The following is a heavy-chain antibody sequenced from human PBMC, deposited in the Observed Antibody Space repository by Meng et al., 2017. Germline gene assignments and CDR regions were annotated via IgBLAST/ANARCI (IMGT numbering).Heavy chain of an antibody. CDR3: ARDRGAVAGTNFDY. J-gene: IGHJ4*02. CDR1: GGSLSSSNW. V-gene: IGHV4-4*02. D-gene: IGHD6-19*01. Sequence: QVQVPGSGPGLVNPSGTLSLTCAVSGGSLSSSNWWSWVRQSPGKGLEWIGEIYHSGSTNYNPSLKSRVTISVDKSKNQFSLKLSSVTAADTAVYYCARDRGAVAGTNFDYWGQGTLVTVSS. CDR2: IYHSGST.